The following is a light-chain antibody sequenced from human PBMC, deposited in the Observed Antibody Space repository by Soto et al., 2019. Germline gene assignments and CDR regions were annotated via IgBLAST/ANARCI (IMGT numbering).Light chain of an antibody. CDR3: SSYTSSSTLPYV. J-gene: IGLJ1*01. Sequence: QSVLTRPVSVSGSPGQSITISCTGTSSDVGGYNYVSWYQQHPGKAPKLMIYDVSNRPSGVSNRFSGSKSGNTASLTISGLQAEDEADYYCSSYTSSSTLPYVFGTGTKVTVL. CDR1: SSDVGGYNY. V-gene: IGLV2-14*01. CDR2: DVS.